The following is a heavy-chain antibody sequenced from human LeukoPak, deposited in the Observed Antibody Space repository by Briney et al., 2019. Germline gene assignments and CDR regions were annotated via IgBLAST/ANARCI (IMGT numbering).Heavy chain of an antibody. CDR2: IYSGGST. CDR1: GFTVSSND. Sequence: GGSLRLSCAASGFTVSSNDMSWVRQAPGKGLEWVSVIYSGGSTDYADSVKGRFTISRDNLKNTLYLQMNSLRAEDTAVYYCARGPAGYNWGQGTLVSFSS. CDR3: ARGPAGYN. J-gene: IGHJ4*02. V-gene: IGHV3-53*01. D-gene: IGHD1-1*01.